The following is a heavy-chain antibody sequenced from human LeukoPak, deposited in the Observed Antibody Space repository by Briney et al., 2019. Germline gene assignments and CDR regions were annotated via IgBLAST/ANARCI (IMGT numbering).Heavy chain of an antibody. CDR1: GCTFNSYG. D-gene: IGHD3-16*01. CDR3: ASSTTDYDSLGIYYMDV. V-gene: IGHV1-69*06. Sequence: ASVTVSCKASGCTFNSYGISWVRQAPGQGLEWMGRIIPIYGTTNYAQKFQGRVTITADKSTNTVYMELSSLRSEETAIYYCASSTTDYDSLGIYYMDVWGKGTTVTVSS. CDR2: IIPIYGTT. J-gene: IGHJ6*03.